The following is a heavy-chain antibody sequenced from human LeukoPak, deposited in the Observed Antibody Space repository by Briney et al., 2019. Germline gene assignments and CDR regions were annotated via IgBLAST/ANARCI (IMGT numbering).Heavy chain of an antibody. CDR1: GFSFSTYD. CDR2: ITANTRGSIT. Sequence: GGSLRLSCVTSGFSFSTYDMSWVRQAPGKGLEWVSGITANTRGSITYYADSVKGRFTISRDNSKNTLYLQMNSLRAEDTAVYYCAKEALDAFDIWGQGTMVTVSS. D-gene: IGHD3-3*02. CDR3: AKEALDAFDI. J-gene: IGHJ3*02. V-gene: IGHV3-23*01.